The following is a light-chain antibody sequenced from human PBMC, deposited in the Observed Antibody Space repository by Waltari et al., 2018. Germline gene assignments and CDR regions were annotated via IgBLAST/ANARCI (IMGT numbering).Light chain of an antibody. V-gene: IGKV3-11*01. J-gene: IGKJ4*01. CDR3: QQRSNWPLT. CDR1: QSVSSY. Sequence: TQSPATLSLSPGERATLSCRASQSVSSYLAWYQQKPGQAPRLLIYDASNRATGIPARFSGSGSGTDFTLTTSSLEPEDFAVYYCQQRSNWPLTFGGGTKVEIK. CDR2: DAS.